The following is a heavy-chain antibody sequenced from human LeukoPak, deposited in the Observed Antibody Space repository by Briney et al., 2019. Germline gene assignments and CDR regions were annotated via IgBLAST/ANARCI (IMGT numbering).Heavy chain of an antibody. CDR1: GGTFSSCA. CDR3: ARLWGYGGNPDAFDI. D-gene: IGHD4-23*01. CDR2: IIPIFGTA. Sequence: AASVKVSCKASGGTFSSCAISWVRQAPGQGLEWMGGIIPIFGTANYAQKFQGRVTITTDESTSTAYMELSSLRSEDTAVYYCARLWGYGGNPDAFDIWGQGTMVTVSS. V-gene: IGHV1-69*05. J-gene: IGHJ3*02.